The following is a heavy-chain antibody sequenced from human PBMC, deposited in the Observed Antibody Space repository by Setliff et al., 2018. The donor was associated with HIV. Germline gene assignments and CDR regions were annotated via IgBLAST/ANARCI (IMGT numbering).Heavy chain of an antibody. Sequence: KPSETLSLTCTVSGGSISSYYWSWIRQPPGKGLEWIGHIYTSGSTNYNPSLKSRVTMSVGTSKNQFSLKLSSVTAADTAVYYCARCYYNFWSGYPLDYMDVWGKGTTVTVSS. V-gene: IGHV4-4*08. CDR1: GGSISSYY. J-gene: IGHJ6*03. CDR2: IYTSGST. D-gene: IGHD3-3*01. CDR3: ARCYYNFWSGYPLDYMDV.